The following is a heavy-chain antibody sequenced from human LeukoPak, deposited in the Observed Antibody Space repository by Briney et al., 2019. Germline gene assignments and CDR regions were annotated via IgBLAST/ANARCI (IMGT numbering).Heavy chain of an antibody. CDR2: INHSGST. J-gene: IGHJ4*02. D-gene: IGHD2-15*01. CDR3: ASTKPIAVVVAATSRSLDY. CDR1: GGSFSGYY. Sequence: SETLSLTCAVYGGSFSGYYWSWIRQPPGKGLEWIGEINHSGSTNYNPSLKSRVTISVDTSKNQFSLKLSSVTAADTAVYYCASTKPIAVVVAATSRSLDYWGQGTLVTVSS. V-gene: IGHV4-34*01.